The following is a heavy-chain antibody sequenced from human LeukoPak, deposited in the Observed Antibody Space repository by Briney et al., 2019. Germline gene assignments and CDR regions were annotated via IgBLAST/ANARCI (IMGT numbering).Heavy chain of an antibody. J-gene: IGHJ4*02. D-gene: IGHD3-3*01. CDR3: AREGGFFRPLDY. V-gene: IGHV3-7*05. CDR2: IKQDGSEK. CDR1: GFTLNTYW. Sequence: GGSLRLSCAASGFTLNTYWMSWVRQAPGKGLEWAANIKQDGSEKYYVDSVKGRFTISRDNANNSLYLQMNSLRAEDTAVYYCAREGGFFRPLDYSGQGTLVTVSS.